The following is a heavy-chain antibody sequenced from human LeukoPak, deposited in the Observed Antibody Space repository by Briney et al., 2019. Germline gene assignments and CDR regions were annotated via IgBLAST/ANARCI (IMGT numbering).Heavy chain of an antibody. Sequence: ASVKVSCKGSGYTFPNYSIHLVRQAPGQRLGWVGWINAGNGNTKYSQKFQGRVTITRDTSASTAYMELSSLRSEDTAVYHCARAYSSSWVWFDPWGQGTLVTVSS. CDR1: GYTFPNYS. D-gene: IGHD6-13*01. V-gene: IGHV1-3*01. J-gene: IGHJ5*02. CDR2: INAGNGNT. CDR3: ARAYSSSWVWFDP.